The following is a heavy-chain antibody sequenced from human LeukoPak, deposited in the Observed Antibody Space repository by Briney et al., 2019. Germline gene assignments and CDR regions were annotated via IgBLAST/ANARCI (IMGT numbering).Heavy chain of an antibody. V-gene: IGHV4-61*02. Sequence: PSQTLSLTCSVSGGSFSSVTLYWSWIRQPAGKGLEWIGRGNARGSTDSNPSLRSRVTVSVDTSKNQVSLRLSSVTAADTAVYYWARESTGTGRYNWYDLWGQGTLVTASS. CDR3: ARESTGTGRYNWYDL. CDR1: GGSFSSVTLY. CDR2: GNARGST. J-gene: IGHJ4*02. D-gene: IGHD5-24*01.